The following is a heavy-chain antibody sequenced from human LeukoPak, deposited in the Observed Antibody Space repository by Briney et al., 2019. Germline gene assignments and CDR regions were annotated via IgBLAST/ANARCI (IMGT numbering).Heavy chain of an antibody. Sequence: GASVKVSCKSSGGTFSSYAIIWVRQAPGQGLEWMGGIIPIFGTANYAQKFQGRVTITADESTSTAYMELSSLRSEDTAVYYCAGESGTYCGGDCYVRGWFDPWGQGTLVTVSS. V-gene: IGHV1-69*01. D-gene: IGHD2-21*02. CDR2: IIPIFGTA. CDR3: AGESGTYCGGDCYVRGWFDP. CDR1: GGTFSSYA. J-gene: IGHJ5*02.